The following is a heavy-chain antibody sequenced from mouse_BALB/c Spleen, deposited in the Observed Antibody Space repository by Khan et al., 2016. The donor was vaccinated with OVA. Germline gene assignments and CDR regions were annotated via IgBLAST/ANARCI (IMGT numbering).Heavy chain of an antibody. CDR2: IWSDGYT. CDR3: ARYRFGYAMDY. J-gene: IGHJ4*01. Sequence: VQLQESGPGLVALSQSLSITCTVSGFSLTNYAVHWIRQPPGKGLEWLVVIWSDGYTTYNSTLKSRLSIDKDNSKSQVFLKMNSLQTDDTAIYYCARYRFGYAMDYWGQGTSVTVSS. CDR1: GFSLTNYA. D-gene: IGHD2-14*01. V-gene: IGHV2-6*02.